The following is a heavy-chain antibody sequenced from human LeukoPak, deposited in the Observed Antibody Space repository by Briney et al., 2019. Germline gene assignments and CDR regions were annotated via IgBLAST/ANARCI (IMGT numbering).Heavy chain of an antibody. J-gene: IGHJ6*02. V-gene: IGHV3-7*02. CDR3: ARRGITISGVLVYHYSGLDV. CDR2: IKDDGSEK. D-gene: IGHD3-3*01. Sequence: PGGSLRLSCAGSGFTFSSHWMNWVRQAPEEGLEWVASIKDDGSEKHFLDSVNGRFAISRDNAKNSLYLQMSSLRAEDTAVYYCARRGITISGVLVYHYSGLDVWGQGTTVTVSS. CDR1: GFTFSSHW.